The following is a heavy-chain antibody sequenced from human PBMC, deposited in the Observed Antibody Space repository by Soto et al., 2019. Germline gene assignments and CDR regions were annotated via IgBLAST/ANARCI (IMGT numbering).Heavy chain of an antibody. Sequence: ASVKVSCKASGGTFSSYAISWVRQAPGQGLEWMGGIIPIFGTANYAQKFQGRVTITADKSTSTAYMELSSLRSEDTAVYYCARDQGDNSYFDYWGQGTLVTVSS. V-gene: IGHV1-69*06. CDR3: ARDQGDNSYFDY. D-gene: IGHD1-20*01. CDR2: IIPIFGTA. J-gene: IGHJ4*02. CDR1: GGTFSSYA.